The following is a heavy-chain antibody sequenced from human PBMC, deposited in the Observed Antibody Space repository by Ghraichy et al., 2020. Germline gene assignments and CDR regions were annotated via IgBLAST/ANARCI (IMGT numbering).Heavy chain of an antibody. V-gene: IGHV3-53*01. J-gene: IGHJ4*02. Sequence: GGSLRLSCAASGFTVSSNYMSWVRQAPGKGLEWVSVIYSGGSTYYADSVKGLFTISRDNSKNTLYLQMNSLRAEDTAVYYCARGYYDTSGYFGGNYWGLGTLVTVSS. CDR3: ARGYYDTSGYFGGNY. CDR1: GFTVSSNY. CDR2: IYSGGST. D-gene: IGHD3-22*01.